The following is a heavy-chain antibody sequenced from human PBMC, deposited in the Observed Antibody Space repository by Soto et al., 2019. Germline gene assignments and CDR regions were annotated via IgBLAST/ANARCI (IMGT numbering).Heavy chain of an antibody. CDR1: GYSVNSYA. Sequence: APVEVCCKASGYSVNSYAMHWVRQATGQRLEWMGWINAGNGNTKYSQKLQGRVTITRDTSASTAYMELSSLRSEDTALYYCTRDVFSCGDVCYDDTWGQGTPVTVSS. CDR2: INAGNGNT. V-gene: IGHV1-3*01. D-gene: IGHD2-21*02. J-gene: IGHJ5*02. CDR3: TRDVFSCGDVCYDDT.